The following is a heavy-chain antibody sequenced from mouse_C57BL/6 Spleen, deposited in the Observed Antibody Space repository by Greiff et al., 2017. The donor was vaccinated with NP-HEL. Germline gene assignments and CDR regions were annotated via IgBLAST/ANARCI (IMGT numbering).Heavy chain of an antibody. D-gene: IGHD1-1*01. V-gene: IGHV1-55*01. CDR3: ARGDYYYGSSYGFDY. J-gene: IGHJ2*01. CDR2: IYPGSGST. Sequence: QVQLQQPGAELVKPGASVTMSCKASGYTFTSSWITWVKQRPGQGLEWIGDIYPGSGSTNYNEKFKSKATLTVDTSSSPAYMQLSSLTSEDSAVYYCARGDYYYGSSYGFDYWGQGTTLTVSS. CDR1: GYTFTSSW.